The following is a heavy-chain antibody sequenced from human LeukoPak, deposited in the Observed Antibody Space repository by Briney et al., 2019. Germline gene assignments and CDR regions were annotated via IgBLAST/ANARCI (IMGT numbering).Heavy chain of an antibody. J-gene: IGHJ5*02. CDR2: ISYDGSNK. V-gene: IGHV3-30-3*01. Sequence: GRSLRLSCAASGFTFSSYAMHWVRQAPGKGLEWVAVISYDGSNKYYADSVKGRFTISRDNSKNTLYLQMNSLRAEDTAVYYCARQITMVRVNWFDPWGQGTLVTVSS. CDR1: GFTFSSYA. D-gene: IGHD3-10*01. CDR3: ARQITMVRVNWFDP.